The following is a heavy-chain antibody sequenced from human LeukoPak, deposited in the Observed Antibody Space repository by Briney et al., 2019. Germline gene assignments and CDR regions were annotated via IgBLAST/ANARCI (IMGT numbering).Heavy chain of an antibody. D-gene: IGHD3-9*01. Sequence: ASVKVSCKASGYTFTSYDINWVRQATGQGLEWMGWMNPNSGNTGYAQKFQGRVTMTRNTSMSTAYMELSSLRSEDTAVYYCARFDLQNYYMDVWGKGTTVTVSS. CDR2: MNPNSGNT. J-gene: IGHJ6*03. CDR3: ARFDLQNYYMDV. V-gene: IGHV1-8*01. CDR1: GYTFTSYD.